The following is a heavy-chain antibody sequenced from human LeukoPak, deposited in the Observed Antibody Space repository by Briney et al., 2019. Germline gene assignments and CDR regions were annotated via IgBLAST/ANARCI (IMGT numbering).Heavy chain of an antibody. D-gene: IGHD2-15*01. CDR3: ARALDCSGGSCYRYNWFDP. CDR2: IYYSGST. CDR1: GGSISSGPYY. Sequence: SQTLSLTCTVSGGSISSGPYYWSWIRQHPGKGLEWIGYIYYSGSTYYNPSLESRVTISVDTSKNQFSLKLTSVTAADTAVYYCARALDCSGGSCYRYNWFDPWGQGTLVTVSS. V-gene: IGHV4-31*03. J-gene: IGHJ5*02.